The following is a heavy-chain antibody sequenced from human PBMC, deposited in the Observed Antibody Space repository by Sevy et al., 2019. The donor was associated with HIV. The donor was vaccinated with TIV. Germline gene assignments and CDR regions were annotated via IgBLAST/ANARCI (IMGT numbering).Heavy chain of an antibody. CDR1: GGSVSSGSYY. D-gene: IGHD6-19*01. Sequence: SETLSLTCTVSGGSVSSGSYYWSWIRQPPGKGLEWIGYIYYSGSTNYNPSLKSRVTISVDTSKNQFSLKLSSVTAADTAVYYCAGDAGGAGAGTNWFDPWGQGTLVTVSS. V-gene: IGHV4-61*01. J-gene: IGHJ5*02. CDR2: IYYSGST. CDR3: AGDAGGAGAGTNWFDP.